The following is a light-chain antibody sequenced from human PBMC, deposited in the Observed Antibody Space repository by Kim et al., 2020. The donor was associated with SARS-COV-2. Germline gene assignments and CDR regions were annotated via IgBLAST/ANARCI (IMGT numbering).Light chain of an antibody. CDR3: CSYAGSSTWV. Sequence: PSITISCTGTSSDVGSYNLVSWYQQHPGKAPKLMIYEVSKRPSGVSNRFSGSKSGNTASLTISGLQAEDEADYYCCSYAGSSTWVFGGGTQLTVL. CDR1: SSDVGSYNL. V-gene: IGLV2-23*02. CDR2: EVS. J-gene: IGLJ3*02.